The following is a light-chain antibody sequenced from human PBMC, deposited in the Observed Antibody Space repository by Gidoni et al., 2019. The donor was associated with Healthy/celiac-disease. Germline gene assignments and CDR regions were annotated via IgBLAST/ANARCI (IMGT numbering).Light chain of an antibody. CDR3: QQYNSYPYT. CDR1: QSISSW. CDR2: KAS. J-gene: IGKJ2*01. V-gene: IGKV1-5*03. Sequence: DIQMTQSPSTLSASVGDRVTITCRASQSISSWLAWYQQKPGKAPKLLIYKASSLESGVPSRFSGSGSGIEFTLTISSLQPDDFATYYCQQYNSYPYTFGQWTKLEIK.